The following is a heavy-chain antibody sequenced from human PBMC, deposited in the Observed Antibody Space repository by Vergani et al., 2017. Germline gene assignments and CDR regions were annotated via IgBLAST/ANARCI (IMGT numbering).Heavy chain of an antibody. CDR3: AGDPTGYCCGGSGFSVWGAFDI. V-gene: IGHV4-4*02. CDR1: GDSFRSNKC. D-gene: IGHD2-15*01. J-gene: IGHJ3*02. Sequence: QVQLQESGPGLVKPSGTLSLTCAVSGDSFRSNKCWTWVRQSPGKTLEWIGEISHSGSTNYNPSLKGRVTVSLDTSKNQFSLRLSSVTAADTGVYYCAGDPTGYCCGGSGFSVWGAFDIWGRGTMVTVSS. CDR2: ISHSGST.